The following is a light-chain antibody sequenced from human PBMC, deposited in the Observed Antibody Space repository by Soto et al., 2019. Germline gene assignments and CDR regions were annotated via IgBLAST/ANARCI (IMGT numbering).Light chain of an antibody. V-gene: IGLV1-44*01. CDR3: AAWDDSLKGVL. Sequence: QSVLTQPPSASGTPGQRVTLSCSGSSSNIGSNTVNWYQQLPGTAPKLLIYSNYQRPSGVPDRFSGSKSGTSASPAISGLQSEDEADYYCAAWDDSLKGVLFGGGTKLTVL. J-gene: IGLJ2*01. CDR2: SNY. CDR1: SSNIGSNT.